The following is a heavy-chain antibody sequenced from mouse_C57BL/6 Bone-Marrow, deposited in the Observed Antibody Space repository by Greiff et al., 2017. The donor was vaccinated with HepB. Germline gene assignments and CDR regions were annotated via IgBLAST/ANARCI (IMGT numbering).Heavy chain of an antibody. V-gene: IGHV1-69*01. J-gene: IGHJ1*03. D-gene: IGHD1-1*01. CDR3: ARERGVYYYGSSPYWYFDV. CDR2: IDPSDSYT. CDR1: GYTFTSYW. Sequence: QVQLQQPGAELVMPGASVKLSCKASGYTFTSYWMHWVKQRPGQGLEWIGEIDPSDSYTNYNQKFKGKSTLTVDKSSSTAYMQLSSLTSEDSAVYYCARERGVYYYGSSPYWYFDVWGTGTTVTVAS.